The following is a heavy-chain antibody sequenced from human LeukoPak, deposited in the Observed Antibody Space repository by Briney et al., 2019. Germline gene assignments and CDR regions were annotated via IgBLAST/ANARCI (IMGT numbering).Heavy chain of an antibody. D-gene: IGHD5-24*01. J-gene: IGHJ4*02. Sequence: SVTVSCKASGGTFSSYAISWVRQTPGQGLEWMGGIIPIFGTANYAQKFQGGVTITTDESTSTAYMELSSLRSEDTAVYYCARGGVEMATAYWGQGTLVTVSS. V-gene: IGHV1-69*05. CDR3: ARGGVEMATAY. CDR1: GGTFSSYA. CDR2: IIPIFGTA.